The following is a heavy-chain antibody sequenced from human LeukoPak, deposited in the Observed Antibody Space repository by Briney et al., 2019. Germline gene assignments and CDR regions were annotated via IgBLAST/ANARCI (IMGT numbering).Heavy chain of an antibody. CDR1: GFTFSDHY. CDR2: ISGSGGST. Sequence: GGSLRLSCAASGFTFSDHYMDWVRQAPGKGLEWVSAISGSGGSTYYADSVKGRFTISRDNSKNTLYLQMNSLRAEDTAVYYCAKESLPAFDIWGQGTMVTVSS. V-gene: IGHV3-23*01. CDR3: AKESLPAFDI. J-gene: IGHJ3*02.